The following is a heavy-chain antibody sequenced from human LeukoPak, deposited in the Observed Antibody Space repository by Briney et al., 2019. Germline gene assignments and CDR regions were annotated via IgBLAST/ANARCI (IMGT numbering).Heavy chain of an antibody. J-gene: IGHJ4*02. CDR1: GGSISSGGYY. CDR3: ARARDHMITFGGVIAD. D-gene: IGHD3-16*02. CDR2: IYYSGST. V-gene: IGHV4-31*03. Sequence: SETLSLTCTVSGGSISSGGYYWSWIRQHPGKGLEWIGYIYYSGSTYCNPSLKSRVTISVDTSKNQFSLKLSSVTAADTAVYYCARARDHMITFGGVIADWGQGTLVTVSS.